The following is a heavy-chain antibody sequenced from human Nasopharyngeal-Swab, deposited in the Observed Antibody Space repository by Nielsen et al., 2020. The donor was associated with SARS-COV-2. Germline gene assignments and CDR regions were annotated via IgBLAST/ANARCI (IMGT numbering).Heavy chain of an antibody. CDR3: ARDGAVAGTSYFDY. J-gene: IGHJ4*02. CDR2: ISYDGSNK. Sequence: GESLKISCAASGFTFSSYAMHWVRQAPGKGLEWVAVISYDGSNKYYADSVKGRFTISRDNSKNTLYLQMNSLRAEDTAMYYCARDGAVAGTSYFDYWGQGTLVTVSS. D-gene: IGHD6-19*01. V-gene: IGHV3-30-3*01. CDR1: GFTFSSYA.